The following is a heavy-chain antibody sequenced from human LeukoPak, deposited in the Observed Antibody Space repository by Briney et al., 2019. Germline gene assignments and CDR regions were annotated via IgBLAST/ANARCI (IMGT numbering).Heavy chain of an antibody. V-gene: IGHV1-24*01. CDR1: GYTLTELS. D-gene: IGHD3-10*01. Sequence: ASVKVSCKVSGYTLTELSMHWVRQAPGKGLEWMGGFDPEDGETIYAQKFQGRVTMTTDTSTTTAYMELRSLRSDDTALYYCAKDTTTMVRGVSDYWGQGTLVTVSS. CDR3: AKDTTTMVRGVSDY. J-gene: IGHJ4*02. CDR2: FDPEDGET.